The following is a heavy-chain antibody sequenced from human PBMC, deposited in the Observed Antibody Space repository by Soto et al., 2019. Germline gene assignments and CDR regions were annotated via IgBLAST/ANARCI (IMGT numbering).Heavy chain of an antibody. Sequence: QLQLQESGPGLVKPSETLSLTCTVSGGSISSSSYYWGWIRQPPGKGLGWIGSINYRESTYYNRSLKRRRTITVDTSKNRFPLKLSSVTATDTAVYYCARPVDTEMVKGWFDPWGQGTLVTVSS. CDR2: INYREST. V-gene: IGHV4-39*01. CDR1: GGSISSSSYY. CDR3: ARPVDTEMVKGWFDP. J-gene: IGHJ5*02. D-gene: IGHD5-18*01.